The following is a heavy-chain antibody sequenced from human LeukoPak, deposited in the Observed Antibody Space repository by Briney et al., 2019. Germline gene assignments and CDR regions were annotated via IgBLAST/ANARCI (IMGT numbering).Heavy chain of an antibody. J-gene: IGHJ5*02. CDR1: GLSFGNYW. CDR3: TRDFDP. CDR2: IKQDGSEK. Sequence: GGSLRLSCVASGLSFGNYWMDWVRQAPGKGLEWVGNIKQDGSEKYYVDSVKGRFTISRDNAKSSLYLDMNSLRVEDTAIYYCTRDFDPWGQGTLVTVSS. V-gene: IGHV3-7*01.